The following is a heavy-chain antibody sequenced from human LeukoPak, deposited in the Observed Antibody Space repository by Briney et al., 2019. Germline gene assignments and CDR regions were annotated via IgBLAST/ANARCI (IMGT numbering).Heavy chain of an antibody. CDR3: APATIAAATGHHFYYGMGV. Sequence: PGGSLRLSCAASGFTFSNHGMHWVRQAPGKGPEWVALIWYDGSNKYYGDSVKGRFTISRDNSKNTVYLQMNSLRAEDTAVYYCAPATIAAATGHHFYYGMGVWGQGTTVTVSS. J-gene: IGHJ6*02. V-gene: IGHV3-33*01. CDR2: IWYDGSNK. CDR1: GFTFSNHG. D-gene: IGHD6-25*01.